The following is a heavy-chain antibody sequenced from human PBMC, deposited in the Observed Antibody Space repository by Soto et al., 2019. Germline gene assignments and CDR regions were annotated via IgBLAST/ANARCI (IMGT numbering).Heavy chain of an antibody. V-gene: IGHV4-59*08. J-gene: IGHJ4*02. CDR1: GGSISSYY. CDR3: ARHELELRSGLDY. Sequence: SETLSLTCTVSGGSISSYYWSWIRQPPGKGLEWIGYIYYSGSTNYNPSLKSRVTISVDTSKNQFSLKLSSVTAADTAVYYCARHELELRSGLDYWGQGTLVTVSS. D-gene: IGHD1-7*01. CDR2: IYYSGST.